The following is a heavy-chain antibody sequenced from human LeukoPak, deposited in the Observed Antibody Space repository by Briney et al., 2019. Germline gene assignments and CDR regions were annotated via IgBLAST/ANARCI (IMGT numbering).Heavy chain of an antibody. Sequence: GGSLRLSCSAAGFTFSRHAMHWVRQAPGKGLEYVSTINDDGGLTYYAESVKGRFTISRDKSKNTLYLQMNNLRHEDTAVYHCLKGGWATIGPPKDWGQGTLVTVSS. J-gene: IGHJ4*02. CDR3: LKGGWATIGPPKD. V-gene: IGHV3-64D*08. CDR1: GFTFSRHA. D-gene: IGHD5-24*01. CDR2: INDDGGLT.